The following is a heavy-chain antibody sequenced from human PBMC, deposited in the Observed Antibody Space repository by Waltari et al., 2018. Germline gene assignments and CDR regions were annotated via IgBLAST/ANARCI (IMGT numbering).Heavy chain of an antibody. Sequence: QVHLAQSGPDVKKPGASVTVSCKTSGYIFTDFNVHWVRQAPGQGLEWMGWINPDSGGTLYAQNFQGRVTMTRDTSVTTVYMELTSLKSDDTAVYSCARKGRASSDPFDHWGQGTLVTVSS. J-gene: IGHJ4*02. V-gene: IGHV1-2*02. CDR3: ARKGRASSDPFDH. D-gene: IGHD3-10*01. CDR2: INPDSGGT. CDR1: GYIFTDFN.